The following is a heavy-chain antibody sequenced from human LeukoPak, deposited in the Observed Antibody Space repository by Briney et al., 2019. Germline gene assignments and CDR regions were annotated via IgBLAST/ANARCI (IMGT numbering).Heavy chain of an antibody. Sequence: KPSETLSLTCTVSGYSISSGYYWGWIRQPPGKGLEWIGEINHSGSTNYNPSLKSRVTISVDTSKNQFSLKLSSVTAADTAVYYCASGPRLPRVNTIRMNIAAWRPYDYWGQGTLVTVSS. J-gene: IGHJ4*02. D-gene: IGHD6-6*01. CDR3: ASGPRLPRVNTIRMNIAAWRPYDY. V-gene: IGHV4-38-2*02. CDR1: GYSISSGYY. CDR2: INHSGST.